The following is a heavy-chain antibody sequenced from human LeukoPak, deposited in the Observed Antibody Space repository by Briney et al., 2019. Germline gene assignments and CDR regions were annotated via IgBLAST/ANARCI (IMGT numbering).Heavy chain of an antibody. J-gene: IGHJ4*02. D-gene: IGHD2-2*01. CDR1: GFTFSSYA. Sequence: QAGGSLRLSCAASGFTFSSYAMSWVRQAPGKGLEWVSHVRPGDGPTTYAESVKGRFTISRDNSKNTVSLQMNSLRVEDTAVYYCTRDHITSWQIGFWGQGTMVTVSS. CDR2: VRPGDGPT. V-gene: IGHV3-23*01. CDR3: TRDHITSWQIGF.